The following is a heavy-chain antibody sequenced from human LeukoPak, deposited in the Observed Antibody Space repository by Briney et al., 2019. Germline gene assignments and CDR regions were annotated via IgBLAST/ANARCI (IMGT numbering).Heavy chain of an antibody. CDR1: GLTYSSYA. CDR2: ISGSGTST. V-gene: IGHV3-23*01. CDR3: AKSLDRKSWFVFRH. J-gene: IGHJ1*01. Sequence: PGGSLRLSCAASGLTYSSYAMSWVRQAPGKGLEWVSGISGSGTSTYYADSVKGRFTTSRDSSKNTVFLQMNSLRAEDTAIYYCAKSLDRKSWFVFRHWGQGTLVTVSS. D-gene: IGHD3-10*01.